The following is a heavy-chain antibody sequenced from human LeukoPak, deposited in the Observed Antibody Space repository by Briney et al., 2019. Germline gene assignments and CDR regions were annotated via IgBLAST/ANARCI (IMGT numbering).Heavy chain of an antibody. CDR2: MNPNSGNT. V-gene: IGHV1-8*03. Sequence: ASVKVSCKASGYTFTSYDINWVRQATGQGLEWMGWMNPNSGNTGYAQKFQGRVTITRNTSISTAYMELSSLRSEDTAVHYCARLGSSSWYDYWGQGTLVTVSS. D-gene: IGHD6-13*01. J-gene: IGHJ4*02. CDR3: ARLGSSSWYDY. CDR1: GYTFTSYD.